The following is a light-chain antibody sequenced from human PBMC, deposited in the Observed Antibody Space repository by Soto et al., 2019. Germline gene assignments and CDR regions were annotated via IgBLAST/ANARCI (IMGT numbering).Light chain of an antibody. CDR2: EVS. J-gene: IGLJ2*01. V-gene: IGLV2-14*01. CDR3: SSYTSRSTLV. Sequence: QSALTQPASVSGSPGQSITISCTGTSSDVGGYNYVSWYQQHPGIAPKLMISEVSNRPSGVPNRFSGSKSGNTPSLTISGLQAEDEAAYYCSSYTSRSTLVFGGGTKLTVL. CDR1: SSDVGGYNY.